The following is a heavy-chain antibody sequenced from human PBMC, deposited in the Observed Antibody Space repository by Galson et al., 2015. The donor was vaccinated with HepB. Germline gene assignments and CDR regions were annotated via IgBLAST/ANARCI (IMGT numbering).Heavy chain of an antibody. CDR1: GGSFSGYY. CDR2: INHSGST. J-gene: IGHJ4*02. D-gene: IGHD6-19*01. V-gene: IGHV4-34*01. Sequence: ETLSLTCAVYGGSFSGYYWSWIRQPPGKGLEWIGEINHSGSTNYNPSLKSRVTISVDTSKNQFSLKLSSVTAADTAVYYCARTPYSSGWYGFDYWGQGTLVTVSS. CDR3: ARTPYSSGWYGFDY.